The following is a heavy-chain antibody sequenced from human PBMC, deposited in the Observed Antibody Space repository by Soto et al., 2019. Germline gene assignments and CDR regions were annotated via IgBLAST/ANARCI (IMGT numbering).Heavy chain of an antibody. CDR1: VYSVSRGSHS. D-gene: IGHD6-6*01. CDR3: ARIASIAARKCNWFDP. V-gene: IGHV4-61*01. Sequence: SETLSLTCSVAVYSVSRGSHSWTWTRQPPGKGLEFLGYIYYTGSTNYNPYLKSRVTISVDTSKHKISLKLSSVTAAETAVYYCARIASIAARKCNWFDPWGKGTLVTVPS. J-gene: IGHJ5*02. CDR2: IYYTGST.